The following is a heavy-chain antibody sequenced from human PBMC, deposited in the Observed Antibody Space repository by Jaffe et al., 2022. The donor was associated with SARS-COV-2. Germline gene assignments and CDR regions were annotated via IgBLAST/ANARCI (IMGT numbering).Heavy chain of an antibody. CDR3: ARRHSSGWHGGAFDI. Sequence: EVQLVESGGGLVKPGGSLRLSCAASGFTFSSYSMNWVRQAPGKGLEWVSSISSSSSYIYYADSVKGRFTISRDNAKNSLYLQMNSLRAEDTAVYYCARRHSSGWHGGAFDIWGQGTMVTVSS. CDR2: ISSSSSYI. J-gene: IGHJ3*02. CDR1: GFTFSSYS. V-gene: IGHV3-21*01. D-gene: IGHD6-19*01.